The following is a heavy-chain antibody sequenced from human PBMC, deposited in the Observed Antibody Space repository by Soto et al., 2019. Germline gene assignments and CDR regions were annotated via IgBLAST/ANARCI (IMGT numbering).Heavy chain of an antibody. J-gene: IGHJ4*02. CDR1: GCTFSSYA. CDR2: IIPIFGTA. D-gene: IGHD2-2*01. V-gene: IGHV1-69*13. CDR3: SKGHGTNDY. Sequence: SVKVSCKASGCTFSSYAISCVRKATGQGLEWMGGIIPIFGTAKYAQKFQGRVTITAAESTSTSDMELSRLRSDDTAVYYCSKGHGTNDYGGQGTVVTVSS.